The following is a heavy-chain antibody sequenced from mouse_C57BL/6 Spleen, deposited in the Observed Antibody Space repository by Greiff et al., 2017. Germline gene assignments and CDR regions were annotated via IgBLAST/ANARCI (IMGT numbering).Heavy chain of an antibody. CDR3: TRTETFFDY. CDR2: IAPENGDT. J-gene: IGHJ2*01. Sequence: VQLQQSGAELVRPGASVKLSCTASGFNIKDDYMHLVKQRPEQGLEWIGWIAPENGDTEYASKFQGKATITADTPSNTAYLRLSSLTSADTAVCYCTRTETFFDYWGQGTTLTVSS. CDR1: GFNIKDDY. V-gene: IGHV14-4*01.